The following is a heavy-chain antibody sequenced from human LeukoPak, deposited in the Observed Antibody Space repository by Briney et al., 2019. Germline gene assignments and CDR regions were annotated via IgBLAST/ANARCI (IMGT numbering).Heavy chain of an antibody. D-gene: IGHD2-15*01. CDR3: ARARYCSGGSCQNFDY. CDR2: ISSSSTM. CDR1: GFTLSGYS. J-gene: IGHJ4*02. V-gene: IGHV3-48*01. Sequence: GGSLRLSCAASGFTLSGYSMNWVRQAPGKGLEWVSYISSSSTMYFADSVKGRFTISRDNAKNSLYLQMNSLRADDTALYYCARARYCSGGSCQNFDYWGQGTLVTVSS.